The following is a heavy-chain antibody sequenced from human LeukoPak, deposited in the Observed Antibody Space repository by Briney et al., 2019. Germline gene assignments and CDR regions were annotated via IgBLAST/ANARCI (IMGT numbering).Heavy chain of an antibody. CDR1: GYTFTDYY. V-gene: IGHV1-2*02. J-gene: IGHJ4*02. CDR3: ARAERCSSTSCHTPSSDY. Sequence: ASVKDSCKASGYTFTDYYMHWVRQAPGQGVEWMGCINPNSGGTNYAQKFQGRVTMTRDTSISTAYMELSRLRSDDTAVYYCARAERCSSTSCHTPSSDYWGQGTLVTVSS. D-gene: IGHD2-2*02. CDR2: INPNSGGT.